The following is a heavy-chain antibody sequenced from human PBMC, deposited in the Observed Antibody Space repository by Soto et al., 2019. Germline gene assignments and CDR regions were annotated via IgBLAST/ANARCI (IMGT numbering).Heavy chain of an antibody. CDR3: AKDWVGGSNNYQLDY. Sequence: GSLRLSCVASGFTISNYWMSWLRQAPGKGLEWAAHINPDGSLKYYLDSVRGRFTISRDIFKNSLYLEMNSLRVEDTAIYYCAKDWVGGSNNYQLDYWGQGTAVTVSS. D-gene: IGHD1-26*01. CDR2: INPDGSLK. CDR1: GFTISNYW. V-gene: IGHV3-7*01. J-gene: IGHJ4*02.